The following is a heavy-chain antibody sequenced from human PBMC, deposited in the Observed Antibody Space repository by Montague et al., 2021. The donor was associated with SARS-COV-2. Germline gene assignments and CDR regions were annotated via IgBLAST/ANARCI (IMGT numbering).Heavy chain of an antibody. CDR1: GGSISSYY. CDR3: ARGYDYVWGSYRYLHWFDP. J-gene: IGHJ5*02. Sequence: SETRSLTCTVSGGSISSYYWSWIRQPPGKGLEWIGYIYYSGSTNYNPSLKNRVTISVDTSKNQFSLKLSSVTAADTAVYYCARGYDYVWGSYRYLHWFDPWGQGTLVTVSS. CDR2: IYYSGST. D-gene: IGHD3-16*02. V-gene: IGHV4-59*12.